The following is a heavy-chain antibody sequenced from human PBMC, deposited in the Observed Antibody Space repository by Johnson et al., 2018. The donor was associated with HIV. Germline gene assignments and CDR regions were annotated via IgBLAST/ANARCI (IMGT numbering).Heavy chain of an antibody. Sequence: QVRLVESGGGVVQPGRSLRLSCAASGFTFSSYAMHWVRQAPGKGLEWVAVISYDGSNKYYADSVKGRFTISRDNSKNTLYLQMNSLRAEDTAVYFCARDYPYDRSPRGAFDIWGQGTMVTVSS. V-gene: IGHV3-30-3*01. J-gene: IGHJ3*02. D-gene: IGHD3-22*01. CDR1: GFTFSSYA. CDR2: ISYDGSNK. CDR3: ARDYPYDRSPRGAFDI.